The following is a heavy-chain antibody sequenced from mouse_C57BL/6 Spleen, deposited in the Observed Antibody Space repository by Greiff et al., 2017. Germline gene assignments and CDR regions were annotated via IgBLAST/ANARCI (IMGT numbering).Heavy chain of an antibody. CDR2: IHPDSGST. CDR3: VWGRSAWFAY. J-gene: IGHJ3*01. D-gene: IGHD2-13*01. CDR1: GYAFTSYW. Sequence: QVQLQQPGPELVKPGASVKLSCKASGYAFTSYWMHWVKQRPGQGLEWIGMIHPDSGSTNYNEKFKSKATLTVDKSSSTAYMQLSSLTSEDSAVYYCVWGRSAWFAYWGQGTLVTVSA. V-gene: IGHV1-64*01.